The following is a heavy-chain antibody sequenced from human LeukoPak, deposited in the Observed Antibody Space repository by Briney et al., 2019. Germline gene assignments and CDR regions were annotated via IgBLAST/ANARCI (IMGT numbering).Heavy chain of an antibody. Sequence: SETLSLTCTVSGGSISSYYWSWIRQPPGKGLECIGYIYYSGSTNYNPSLKSRVTKSVDTSKNQFSLKLSSVTAADTAVYYCTRGRLQVTYWGQGTLVTVSS. CDR1: GGSISSYY. CDR2: IYYSGST. V-gene: IGHV4-59*08. J-gene: IGHJ4*02. CDR3: TRGRLQVTY. D-gene: IGHD2-21*01.